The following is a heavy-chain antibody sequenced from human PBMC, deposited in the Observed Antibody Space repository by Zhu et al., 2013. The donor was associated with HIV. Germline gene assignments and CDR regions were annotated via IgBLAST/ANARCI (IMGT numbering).Heavy chain of an antibody. J-gene: IGHJ6*02. CDR3: ARDYSYIVGANYYYGMDV. D-gene: IGHD1-26*01. CDR1: GYTFSSYG. CDR2: ISGYNGNT. Sequence: QVQLVQSGAEVKKPGASVKVSCKASGYTFSSYGITWVRQAPGQGLEWMGWISGYNGNTNYAQKLQGRVTMTTDTSTSTAYMELRSLRSDDTAVYYCARDYSYIVGANYYYGMDVWGQGTTVTVSS. V-gene: IGHV1-18*04.